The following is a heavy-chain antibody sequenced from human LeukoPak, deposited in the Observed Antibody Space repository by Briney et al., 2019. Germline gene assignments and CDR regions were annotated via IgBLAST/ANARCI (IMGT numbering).Heavy chain of an antibody. CDR1: GFTVSSNY. CDR2: IYSGGST. J-gene: IGHJ6*03. Sequence: PGGSLRLSCAASGFTVSSNYMNWVRQAPGKGLEWVSVIYSGGSTYYADSVKGRFTISRDNSKNTLYLQMNSLSAEDTAVYYCARGRHHSHYLDVWGKGTPVNVS. V-gene: IGHV3-53*01. CDR3: ARGRHHSHYLDV. D-gene: IGHD1-14*01.